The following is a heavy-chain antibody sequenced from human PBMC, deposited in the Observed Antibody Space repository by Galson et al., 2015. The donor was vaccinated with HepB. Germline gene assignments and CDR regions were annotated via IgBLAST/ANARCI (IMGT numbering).Heavy chain of an antibody. CDR2: ISGGGGST. J-gene: IGHJ4*02. CDR1: GFTFSSYA. CDR3: AKDECGGSCYSSFDY. V-gene: IGHV3-23*01. D-gene: IGHD2-15*01. Sequence: SLRLSCAASGFTFSSYAMNWVRQAPGKGLEWVSGISGGGGSTFYADSVKGRFTISRDNSKNTLYLQMNSLRAEDTAVYYCAKDECGGSCYSSFDYWGQGTLGTVSS.